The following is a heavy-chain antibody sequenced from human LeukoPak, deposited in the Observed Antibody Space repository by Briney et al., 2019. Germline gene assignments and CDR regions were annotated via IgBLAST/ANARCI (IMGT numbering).Heavy chain of an antibody. CDR3: ARDHGYSYDDGLDY. V-gene: IGHV1-2*02. J-gene: IGHJ4*02. CDR1: GYTFTGYY. D-gene: IGHD5-18*01. Sequence: ASVKDSCKSSGYTFTGYYMHLVRQAPGQGLEWMGWINPNSGGTNYAKKFQGRVTMTRDTSISTAYMEPSRLRSDDTAVYYCARDHGYSYDDGLDYWGQGALVTVSS. CDR2: INPNSGGT.